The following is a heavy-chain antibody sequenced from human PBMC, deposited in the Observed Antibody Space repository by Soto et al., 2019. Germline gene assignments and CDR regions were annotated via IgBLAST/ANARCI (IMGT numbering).Heavy chain of an antibody. D-gene: IGHD1-26*01. V-gene: IGHV3-74*01. CDR1: GFTFNTHW. J-gene: IGHJ4*02. Sequence: PGGSPRLSCAASGFTFNTHWMHWVRQAPGKGLVWVSRINSDGSITDYADSVKGRFSISRDNPRNTLYLQMNSLSPEDTAVYYCARAMTSVGAAAKGDFWGQGTLVTVSS. CDR2: INSDGSIT. CDR3: ARAMTSVGAAAKGDF.